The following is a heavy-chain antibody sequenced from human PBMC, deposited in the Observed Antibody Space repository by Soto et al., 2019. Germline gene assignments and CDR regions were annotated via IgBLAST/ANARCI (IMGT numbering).Heavy chain of an antibody. Sequence: TAATLTLTCAVYGGSFSGYYWSWIRQPPGKWLEWIGYIYYSGSTNYTPSLNSPVTISVDTSKNQFSLKLSSVTAADTAVYYCARHPTVTEYYFDYWGRGTLVTVSS. CDR2: IYYSGST. CDR1: GGSFSGYY. V-gene: IGHV4-34*01. CDR3: ARHPTVTEYYFDY. D-gene: IGHD4-17*01. J-gene: IGHJ4*02.